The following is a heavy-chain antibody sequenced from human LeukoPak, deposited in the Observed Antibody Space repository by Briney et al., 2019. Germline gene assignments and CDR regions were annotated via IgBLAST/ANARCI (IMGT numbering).Heavy chain of an antibody. Sequence: SETLSLTCAVYGGSFSGYYCSWIRQPPGKGLERIGEINHSGSTNYNPSLKSRVTISVDTSKNQFSLKLSSVTAADTAVYYCARGLWQQLGNDYWGQGTLVTVSS. CDR1: GGSFSGYY. V-gene: IGHV4-34*01. D-gene: IGHD6-13*01. J-gene: IGHJ4*02. CDR2: INHSGST. CDR3: ARGLWQQLGNDY.